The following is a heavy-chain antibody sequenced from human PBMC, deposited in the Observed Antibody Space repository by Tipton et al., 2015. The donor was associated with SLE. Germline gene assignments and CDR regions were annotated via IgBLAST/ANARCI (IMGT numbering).Heavy chain of an antibody. CDR2: IYRSGTA. CDR1: SYSIYNGFY. CDR3: ARDPYDSWSDYQATFDY. J-gene: IGHJ4*02. Sequence: LRLSCSVSSYSIYNGFYWGWIRQSPGKGLEWIGSIYRSGTAYYSPSLKSRVTMSVDTSKNQFSLKLTSVTAADTAVYYCARDPYDSWSDYQATFDYWGQGTLVTVTS. D-gene: IGHD3-3*01. V-gene: IGHV4-38-2*02.